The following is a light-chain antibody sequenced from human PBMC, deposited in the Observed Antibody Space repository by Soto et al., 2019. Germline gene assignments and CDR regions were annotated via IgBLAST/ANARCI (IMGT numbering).Light chain of an antibody. CDR2: VAS. CDR1: QGISGY. Sequence: IQWTQYPSSLSASVGDSVTITCRASQGISGYLTWYQQKPGKAPKVLIYVASTLQSGVPSRFSGSGSGTDFTLTISSLQPEDSATYYCQQLNSFPITFGPGTRLEIK. CDR3: QQLNSFPIT. J-gene: IGKJ5*01. V-gene: IGKV1-9*01.